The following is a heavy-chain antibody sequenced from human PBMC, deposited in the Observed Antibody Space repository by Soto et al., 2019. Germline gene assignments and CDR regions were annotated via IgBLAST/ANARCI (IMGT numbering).Heavy chain of an antibody. CDR1: GGSISSYY. D-gene: IGHD6-19*01. Sequence: SETLSLTCTVSGGSISSYYWSWIRQPPGKGLEWIGYIYYSGSTNYNPSLKSRVTISVDTSKNQFSLKVSSVTAADTAVYYCASDSSGSYYFDYWGQGTLVTISS. CDR2: IYYSGST. J-gene: IGHJ4*02. CDR3: ASDSSGSYYFDY. V-gene: IGHV4-59*01.